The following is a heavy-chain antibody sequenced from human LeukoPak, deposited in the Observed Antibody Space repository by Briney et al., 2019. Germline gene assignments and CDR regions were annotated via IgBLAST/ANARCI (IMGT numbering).Heavy chain of an antibody. CDR1: GYSFKDYY. CDR3: ARGRTMIRGVSWFDP. Sequence: GASMKVSCRASGYSFKDYYIHWVPQAPGQGLEWMGWINPHSGATKYALRFQGRVTMTRDTSISTVYMELSSLRSDDTAVYYCARGRTMIRGVSWFDPWGQGTLVSVSS. J-gene: IGHJ5*02. D-gene: IGHD3-10*01. V-gene: IGHV1-2*02. CDR2: INPHSGAT.